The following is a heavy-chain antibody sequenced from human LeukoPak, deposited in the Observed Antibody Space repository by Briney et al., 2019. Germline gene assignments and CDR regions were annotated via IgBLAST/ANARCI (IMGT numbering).Heavy chain of an antibody. CDR3: ARGGKSAFYYGKDV. CDR2: TWSDGSNK. D-gene: IGHD5-12*01. Sequence: PGRPLRLSCAASGFTFSSHGMHWVRQAPGKGLERVASTWSDGSNKYYADSVKGRFTISRDNSKNTLYLQMNSLRAEDTAAYYCARGGKSAFYYGKDVWGQGTTVTVSS. V-gene: IGHV3-33*01. CDR1: GFTFSSHG. J-gene: IGHJ6*02.